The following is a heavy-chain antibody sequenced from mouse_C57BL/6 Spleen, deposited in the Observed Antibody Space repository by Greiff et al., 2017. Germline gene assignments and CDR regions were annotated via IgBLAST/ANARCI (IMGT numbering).Heavy chain of an antibody. CDR3: ARWIYYGNYFDY. CDR1: GFTFTDYY. D-gene: IGHD2-1*01. V-gene: IGHV7-3*01. CDR2: IRNKANGYTT. Sequence: EVQRVESGGGLVQPGGSLRLSCAASGFTFTDYYMSWVRQPPGKALEWLGFIRNKANGYTTEYSASVKGRFTISRDNSQSILYLQMNALRAEDSATYYCARWIYYGNYFDYWGQGTTLTVSS. J-gene: IGHJ2*01.